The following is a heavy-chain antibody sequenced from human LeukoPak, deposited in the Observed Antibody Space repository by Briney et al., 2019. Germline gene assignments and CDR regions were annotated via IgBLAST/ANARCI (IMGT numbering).Heavy chain of an antibody. CDR2: IHHSGSA. V-gene: IGHV4-38-2*02. Sequence: SETLSLTCIVSGYSISSGYYWGWIRQPPGKGLEWIGNIHHSGSAYYNPSLKSRVTISVDTSKNQLSLKLNSVTAADTAVYYCARVAAGIGFFQHWGQGTLVTVSS. CDR1: GYSISSGYY. J-gene: IGHJ1*01. D-gene: IGHD6-13*01. CDR3: ARVAAGIGFFQH.